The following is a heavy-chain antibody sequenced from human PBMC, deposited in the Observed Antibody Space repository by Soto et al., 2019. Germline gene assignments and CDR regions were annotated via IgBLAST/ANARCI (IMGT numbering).Heavy chain of an antibody. D-gene: IGHD2-15*01. CDR2: ISSSSSYI. V-gene: IGHV3-21*01. CDR1: GFTFSSYS. CDR3: ARVRIQYGMDV. Sequence: GGSLRLSCAASGFTFSSYSMNWVRQAPGKGLEWVSSISSSSSYIYYADSVKGRFTISRDNAKNSLYLQMNSLRAGDTAVYYCARVRIQYGMDVWGQGTTVTVSS. J-gene: IGHJ6*02.